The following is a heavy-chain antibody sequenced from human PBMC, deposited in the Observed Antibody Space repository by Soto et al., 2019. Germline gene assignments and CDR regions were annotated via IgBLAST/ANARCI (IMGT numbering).Heavy chain of an antibody. J-gene: IGHJ6*03. CDR1: GFTFSNYV. V-gene: IGHV3-23*01. CDR2: ISNSGSNR. CDR3: ARRGRTLPHYSYYMDV. Sequence: EVQLLEYGGGLVQPGGSLRLSCAASGFTFSNYVMSWVRQAPGKGLEWVSSISNSGSNRYYAESVKGRVTISRDNSNNTRYLQMNSLRAEDTALYYCARRGRTLPHYSYYMDVWGKGTTVTVSS.